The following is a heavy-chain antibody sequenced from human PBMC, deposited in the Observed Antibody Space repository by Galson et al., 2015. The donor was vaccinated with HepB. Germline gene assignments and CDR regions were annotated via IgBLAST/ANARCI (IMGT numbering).Heavy chain of an antibody. CDR3: ARDVLRFLEAYGMDV. J-gene: IGHJ6*02. Sequence: SLRLSCAASGFTFSSYSMNWVRQAPGKGLEWVSSISSSSSYIYYADSVKGRFTISRDNAKNSLYLQMNSLRAEDTAVYYCARDVLRFLEAYGMDVWGQGTTVTVSS. V-gene: IGHV3-21*01. CDR1: GFTFSSYS. CDR2: ISSSSSYI. D-gene: IGHD3-3*01.